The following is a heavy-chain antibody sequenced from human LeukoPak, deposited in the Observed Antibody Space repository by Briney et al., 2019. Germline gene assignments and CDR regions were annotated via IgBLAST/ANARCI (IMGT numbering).Heavy chain of an antibody. D-gene: IGHD2-2*01. CDR2: ISWNSGSI. J-gene: IGHJ4*02. V-gene: IGHV3-9*01. CDR3: AKAVAVVPASFDY. CDR1: GFTFDDYA. Sequence: PGGSLRLSCAASGFTFDDYAMHWVRQAPGKGLEWVSGISWNSGSIGYADSVKGRFTISRDNAKNSLYLQMNSLRTEDTALYYCAKAVAVVPASFDYWGQGTLVTVSS.